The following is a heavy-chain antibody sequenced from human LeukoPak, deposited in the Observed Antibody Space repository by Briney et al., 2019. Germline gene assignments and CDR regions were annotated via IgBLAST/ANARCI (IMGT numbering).Heavy chain of an antibody. J-gene: IGHJ4*02. CDR1: GGSISSYY. CDR2: IYYSGST. CDR3: ARLRPTYYYDSSGYYLDY. D-gene: IGHD3-22*01. Sequence: SETLSLTCTVSGGSISSYYWSWIRQPPGKGLEWMGHIYYSGSTNYNPSLKSRVTISVETSKNQFSLKLSSVTAADTAVYYCARLRPTYYYDSSGYYLDYWGQGTLVTVSS. V-gene: IGHV4-59*01.